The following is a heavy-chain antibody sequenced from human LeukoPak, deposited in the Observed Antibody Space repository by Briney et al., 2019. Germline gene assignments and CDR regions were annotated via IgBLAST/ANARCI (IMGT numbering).Heavy chain of an antibody. CDR1: GGSISSYY. CDR3: ARDTLYDFWSGYNAFDI. V-gene: IGHV4-4*07. CDR2: IYTSGST. D-gene: IGHD3-3*01. J-gene: IGHJ3*02. Sequence: SETLSLTCTVSGGSISSYYWSWIRQPAGKGLEWIGRIYTSGSTNYNPSLKSRVTMSVDTSKNQFSLMLSSVTAADTAVYYCARDTLYDFWSGYNAFDIWGQGTMVTVSS.